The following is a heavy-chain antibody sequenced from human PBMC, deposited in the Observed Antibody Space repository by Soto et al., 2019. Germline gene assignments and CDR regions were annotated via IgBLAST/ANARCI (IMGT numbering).Heavy chain of an antibody. CDR1: GYTFTGYF. Sequence: QGQLVQSGAAVKKPGASVKVSFKASGYTFTGYFMHWVRQAPGQGIEWMGWIHPNSVATNYVQKFQDRVTMTRDTSISTAYMELSRLRSDDTDVYYCARWGRCGTISVDGFDIWGPGTMVTVSS. CDR2: IHPNSVAT. V-gene: IGHV1-2*02. CDR3: ARWGRCGTISVDGFDI. D-gene: IGHD1-1*01. J-gene: IGHJ3*02.